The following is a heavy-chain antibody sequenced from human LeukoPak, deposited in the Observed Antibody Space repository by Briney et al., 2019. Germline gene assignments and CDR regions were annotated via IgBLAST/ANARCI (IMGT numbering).Heavy chain of an antibody. D-gene: IGHD3-16*02. CDR1: GFTFSSYG. V-gene: IGHV3-30*03. Sequence: PGGSLRLSCAASGFTFSSYGMHWVRQAPGKGLEWVAVMSYDGSNKYYADSVKGRFTISRDNSKNTLYLQMNSLRAEDTAVYYCARDHYDYVWGSYHPADYWGQGTLVTVSS. CDR2: MSYDGSNK. J-gene: IGHJ4*02. CDR3: ARDHYDYVWGSYHPADY.